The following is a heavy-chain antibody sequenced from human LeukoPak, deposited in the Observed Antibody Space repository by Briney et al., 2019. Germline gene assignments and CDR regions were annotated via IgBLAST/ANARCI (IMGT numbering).Heavy chain of an antibody. V-gene: IGHV1-69*05. CDR2: IIPIFGTA. Sequence: ASEKVSCKASGGTFSSYAISWVRQAPGQGLEWMGGIIPIFGTANYAQKFQGRVTITTDESTSTAYMELSSLRSEDTAVYYCATITMVRGVIIGYPFDYWGQGTLVTVSS. CDR3: ATITMVRGVIIGYPFDY. J-gene: IGHJ4*02. CDR1: GGTFSSYA. D-gene: IGHD3-10*01.